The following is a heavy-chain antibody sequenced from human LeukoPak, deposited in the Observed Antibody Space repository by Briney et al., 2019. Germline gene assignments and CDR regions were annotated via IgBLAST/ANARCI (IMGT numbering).Heavy chain of an antibody. CDR2: INAGIGNT. D-gene: IGHD6-13*01. J-gene: IGHJ1*01. V-gene: IGHV1-3*01. Sequence: ASVKVSCKASGYIFTTYAMHWVRQAPGQSLEWVGWINAGIGNTKYLRKFQGRVTITRDTSANIAYMELSSLRSEDTAVYYCATTVSAGTYRYFQHWGQGTLVTVSS. CDR1: GYIFTTYA. CDR3: ATTVSAGTYRYFQH.